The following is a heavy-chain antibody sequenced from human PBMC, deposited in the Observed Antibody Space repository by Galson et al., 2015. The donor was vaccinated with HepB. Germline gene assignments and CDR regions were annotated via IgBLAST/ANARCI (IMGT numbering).Heavy chain of an antibody. CDR1: GGSISSYY. CDR2: IYCSGSA. D-gene: IGHD2-15*01. V-gene: IGHV4-59*01. J-gene: IGHJ4*02. CDR3: ARLEVDRSHYMFDF. Sequence: ETLSLTCTVSGGSISSYYWSWIRQPPGKGLKWIAYIYCSGSANYSPSLRSRVTISVDTSKNQFSLKLSSVTAADTAVYYCARLEVDRSHYMFDFWGQGTLVTVSS.